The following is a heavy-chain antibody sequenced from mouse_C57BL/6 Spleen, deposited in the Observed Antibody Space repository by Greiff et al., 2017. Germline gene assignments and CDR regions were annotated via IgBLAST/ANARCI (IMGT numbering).Heavy chain of an antibody. J-gene: IGHJ4*01. D-gene: IGHD2-1*01. CDR1: GFTFSDYG. CDR2: ISSGSSTI. CDR3: ARNGIPYYYAMDY. Sequence: EVKLLESGGGLVKPGGSLKLSCAASGFTFSDYGMHWVRQAPEQGLEWVAYISSGSSTIYYADKVKGRFTIARDNAKNTLFLQMSSLRSEDTAMYYWARNGIPYYYAMDYWGQGTSVTVSS. V-gene: IGHV5-17*01.